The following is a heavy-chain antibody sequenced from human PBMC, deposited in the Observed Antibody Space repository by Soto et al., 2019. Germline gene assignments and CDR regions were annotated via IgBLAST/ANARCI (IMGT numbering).Heavy chain of an antibody. J-gene: IGHJ6*02. V-gene: IGHV1-8*01. CDR3: HTAMVRGYYYYGMDV. CDR2: MDPNSGNT. Sequence: ASVKVSCKASGYTFTSYDINWVRQATGQGLEWMGWMDPNSGNTGYAQKFQGRVTMTRNTSISTAYMELSSLRSEDTAVYYCHTAMVRGYYYYGMDVWGQGTTVPVSS. CDR1: GYTFTSYD. D-gene: IGHD5-18*01.